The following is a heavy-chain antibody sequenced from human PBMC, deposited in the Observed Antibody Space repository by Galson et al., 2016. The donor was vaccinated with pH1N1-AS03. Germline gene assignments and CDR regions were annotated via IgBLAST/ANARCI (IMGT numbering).Heavy chain of an antibody. V-gene: IGHV1-2*06. Sequence: SVKVSCKVSGYTLTAYYIHWVRQAPGQGLEWMGLINPKTEGTYSAQKFQGRVTMTRDTSVSTAYMELTWLTSDDTAGYYCARAGIVETVRNRCGGDCYSTDYWGPGTLVTVSS. CDR3: ARAGIVETVRNRCGGDCYSTDY. CDR2: INPKTEGT. D-gene: IGHD2-21*02. J-gene: IGHJ4*02. CDR1: GYTLTAYY.